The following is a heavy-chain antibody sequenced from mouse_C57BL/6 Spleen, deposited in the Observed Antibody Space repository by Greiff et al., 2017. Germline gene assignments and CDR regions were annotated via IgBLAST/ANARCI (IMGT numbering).Heavy chain of an antibody. V-gene: IGHV1-15*01. Sequence: QVQLQQSGAELVRPGASVTLSCKASGYTLTDYEMHWVKQTPVHGLEWIGAIDPETGGTAYNQKFKGKAILTADKSSSTAYMELRSLTSEDSAVYYCTRWNDGYGYWGQGTTLTVSS. D-gene: IGHD2-3*01. CDR2: IDPETGGT. CDR3: TRWNDGYGY. CDR1: GYTLTDYE. J-gene: IGHJ2*01.